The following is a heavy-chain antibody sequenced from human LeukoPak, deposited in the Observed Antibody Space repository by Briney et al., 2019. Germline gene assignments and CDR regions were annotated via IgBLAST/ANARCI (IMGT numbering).Heavy chain of an antibody. CDR3: ARDTSPSIAAAGYDAFDI. D-gene: IGHD6-13*01. CDR1: GFTFSSYA. J-gene: IGHJ3*02. Sequence: GGSLRLSCAASGFTFSSYAMHWVRQAPGKGLEWVAVISYDGSNKYYADSVKGRFTISRDNSKNTLYLQMNSLRAEDTAVYYCARDTSPSIAAAGYDAFDIWGQGTLVIVSS. CDR2: ISYDGSNK. V-gene: IGHV3-30-3*01.